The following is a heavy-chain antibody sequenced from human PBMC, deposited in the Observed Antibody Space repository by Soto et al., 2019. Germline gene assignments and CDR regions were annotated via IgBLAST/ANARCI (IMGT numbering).Heavy chain of an antibody. V-gene: IGHV4-31*03. CDR3: ARMPASRDSSGYSLDY. CDR2: IYYSGST. J-gene: IGHJ4*02. Sequence: SETLSLTCTFSGGSISSGGYYWSWIRQHPGKGLEWIGYIYYSGSTYYNPSLKSRVTISVDTSKNQFSLKLSSVTAAATAVYYCARMPASRDSSGYSLDYWGQGTLVTVSS. CDR1: GGSISSGGYY. D-gene: IGHD3-22*01.